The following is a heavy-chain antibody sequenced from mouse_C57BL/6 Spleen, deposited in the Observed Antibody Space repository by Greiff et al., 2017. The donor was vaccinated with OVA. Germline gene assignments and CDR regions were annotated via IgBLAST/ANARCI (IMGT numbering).Heavy chain of an antibody. CDR2: IYPGSGST. V-gene: IGHV1-55*01. D-gene: IGHD1-1*01. Sequence: QVQLQQPGAELVKPGASVKMSCKASGYTFTSYWITWVKQRPGQGLEWIGDIYPGSGSTNYNEKFKSKATLTVDTSSSTAYMQRSSLTSEDSAVYYCARPCYGSSHWYFDVWGTGTTVTVSS. J-gene: IGHJ1*03. CDR3: ARPCYGSSHWYFDV. CDR1: GYTFTSYW.